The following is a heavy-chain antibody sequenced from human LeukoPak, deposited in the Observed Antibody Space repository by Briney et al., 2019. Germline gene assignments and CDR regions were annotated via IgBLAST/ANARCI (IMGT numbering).Heavy chain of an antibody. J-gene: IGHJ4*02. D-gene: IGHD3-10*01. CDR1: GGSFSGYY. CDR3: ASSGGYYGSGSSMYYFDY. CDR2: INHSGST. Sequence: SETLSLTCAVYGGSFSGYYWSWIRQPPGKGLEWIGEINHSGSTNYNPSLKSRVTISVDTSKNQFSLKLSSVTAADTAVYYCASSGGYYGSGSSMYYFDYWGQGTLVTVSS. V-gene: IGHV4-34*01.